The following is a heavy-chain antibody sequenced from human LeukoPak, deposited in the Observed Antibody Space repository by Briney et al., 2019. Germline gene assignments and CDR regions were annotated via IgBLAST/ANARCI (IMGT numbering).Heavy chain of an antibody. V-gene: IGHV3-11*04. Sequence: GGSLRLSRAASGFTFSDYYMSWIRQAPGKGLEWVSYISGRSTTIYNADSVKGRFTISRDNAKNSLYLQMNSLRAEDTAVYYCARDSGYSDNSGYFDYWGQGTLVTVSS. CDR2: ISGRSTTI. D-gene: IGHD4-23*01. J-gene: IGHJ4*02. CDR3: ARDSGYSDNSGYFDY. CDR1: GFTFSDYY.